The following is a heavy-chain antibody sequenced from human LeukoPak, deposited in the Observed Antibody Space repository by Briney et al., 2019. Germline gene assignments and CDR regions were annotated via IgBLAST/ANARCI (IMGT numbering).Heavy chain of an antibody. CDR1: GGSISTYY. Sequence: SETLSLTCTVSGGSISTYYWSWIRQPPGKGLEWIGYIYYSGSTNYNPSLKSRVTISVDTSKNQFSLKLSSVTAADTAVYYCARACSSTSCPHKFDYWGQGTLVTVSS. V-gene: IGHV4-59*01. J-gene: IGHJ4*02. CDR3: ARACSSTSCPHKFDY. CDR2: IYYSGST. D-gene: IGHD2-2*01.